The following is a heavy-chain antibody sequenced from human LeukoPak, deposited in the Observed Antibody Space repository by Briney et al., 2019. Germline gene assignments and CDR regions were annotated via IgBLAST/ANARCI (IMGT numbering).Heavy chain of an antibody. V-gene: IGHV1-69*13. D-gene: IGHD3-3*01. CDR2: IIPTFGTA. CDR3: ARDPHYDFWSGYPHGPNWFDP. CDR1: GATFSSYA. J-gene: IGHJ5*02. Sequence: ASVKVSCKASGATFSSYAISWVRQAPGQGLEWMGGIIPTFGTANYAQKFQGRVTITADESTSTAYMELSSLRSEDTAVYYCARDPHYDFWSGYPHGPNWFDPWGQGTLVTVSS.